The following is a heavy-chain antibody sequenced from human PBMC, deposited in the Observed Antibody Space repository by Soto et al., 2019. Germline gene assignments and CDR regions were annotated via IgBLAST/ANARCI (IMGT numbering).Heavy chain of an antibody. V-gene: IGHV3-30*18. CDR3: AKDRPAPGGTLDY. D-gene: IGHD2-15*01. Sequence: GSLRLSCAASGFTFSSYGMHWVRQAPGKGLEWVAVISYDGSNKYYADSVKGRFTISRDNSKNTLYLQMNSLRAEDTAVYYCAKDRPAPGGTLDYWGQGTLVTVSS. CDR1: GFTFSSYG. J-gene: IGHJ4*02. CDR2: ISYDGSNK.